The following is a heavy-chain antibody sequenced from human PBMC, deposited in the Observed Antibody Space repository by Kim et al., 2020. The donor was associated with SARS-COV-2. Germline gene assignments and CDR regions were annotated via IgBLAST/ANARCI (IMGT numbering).Heavy chain of an antibody. Sequence: SVKVSCKASGGTFSSYAISWVRQAPGQGLEWMGGIIPIFGTANYAQKFQGRVTITADESTSTAYMELSSLRSEDTAVYYCARKVMTTVTTFGSDWFDPLGQGTLVTVSS. CDR2: IIPIFGTA. D-gene: IGHD4-17*01. J-gene: IGHJ5*02. CDR1: GGTFSSYA. CDR3: ARKVMTTVTTFGSDWFDP. V-gene: IGHV1-69*13.